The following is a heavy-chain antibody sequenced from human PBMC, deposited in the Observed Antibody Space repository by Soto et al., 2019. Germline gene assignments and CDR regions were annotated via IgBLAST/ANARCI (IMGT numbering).Heavy chain of an antibody. V-gene: IGHV5-10-1*01. Sequence: GESLKISCKGSGYSFTSYWISWVRQMPGKGLEWMGRIDPSDSYTNYSPSFQGHVTISADKSISTAYLQWSSLKASDTAMYYCARGGAAGTLYYYGMDVLGQGTTVTGSS. D-gene: IGHD6-13*01. J-gene: IGHJ6*02. CDR3: ARGGAAGTLYYYGMDV. CDR2: IDPSDSYT. CDR1: GYSFTSYW.